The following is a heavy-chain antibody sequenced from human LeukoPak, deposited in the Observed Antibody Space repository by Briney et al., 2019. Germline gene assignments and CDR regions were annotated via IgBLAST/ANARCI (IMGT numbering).Heavy chain of an antibody. D-gene: IGHD3-3*01. Sequence: SVKVSCKASGGTFSSYAISWVRQAPGQGLEWMGGIIPIFGTANYAQKFQGRVTITADESTSTAYMELSSLRSEDTAVYYCARATYYDFWSGYSMGWFDPWGQGTLVTVSS. CDR2: IIPIFGTA. CDR1: GGTFSSYA. CDR3: ARATYYDFWSGYSMGWFDP. J-gene: IGHJ5*02. V-gene: IGHV1-69*13.